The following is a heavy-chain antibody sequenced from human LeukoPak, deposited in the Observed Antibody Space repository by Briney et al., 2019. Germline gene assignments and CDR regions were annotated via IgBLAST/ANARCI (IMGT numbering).Heavy chain of an antibody. CDR2: ISPNSGST. CDR3: ACVWSSSGWGH. V-gene: IGHV1-3*01. Sequence: WASLRLSCAASEYTFTGYSMHWVRQAPGQGLEWMAVISPNSGSTNYAQTFKGRVTITRDTSASTAYMELSSLRSEDTAVYYCACVWSSSGWGHWGQGTLVTVSS. CDR1: EYTFTGYS. J-gene: IGHJ1*01. D-gene: IGHD6-13*01.